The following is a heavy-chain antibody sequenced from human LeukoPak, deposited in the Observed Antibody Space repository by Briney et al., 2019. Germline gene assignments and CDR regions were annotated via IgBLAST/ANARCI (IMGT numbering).Heavy chain of an antibody. CDR1: GFTFSSYG. CDR2: ISYGGSNK. J-gene: IGHJ6*02. Sequence: PGRSLRLSCAASGFTFSSYGMHWVRQAPGKGLEWVAVISYGGSNKYYADSVKGRFTISRDNSKNTLYLQMNSLRAEDTAVYYCAKDRGGPEGVGMDVWGQGTTVTVSS. D-gene: IGHD3-10*01. CDR3: AKDRGGPEGVGMDV. V-gene: IGHV3-30*18.